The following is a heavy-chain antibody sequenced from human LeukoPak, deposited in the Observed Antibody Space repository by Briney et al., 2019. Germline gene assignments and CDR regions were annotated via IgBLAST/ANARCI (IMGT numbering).Heavy chain of an antibody. CDR3: AKGQKWELPLDY. D-gene: IGHD1-26*01. CDR2: ISYDGSKT. V-gene: IGHV3-30*18. J-gene: IGHJ4*02. CDR1: GFTFTNYG. Sequence: GGSLRLSCAASGFTFTNYGMHWVRQAPGKGLDWVAVISYDGSKTYYSGSVRGRFTISRDSSRNTLYLQMNSLRDEDTAVYYCAKGQKWELPLDYWGQGTLVTVSS.